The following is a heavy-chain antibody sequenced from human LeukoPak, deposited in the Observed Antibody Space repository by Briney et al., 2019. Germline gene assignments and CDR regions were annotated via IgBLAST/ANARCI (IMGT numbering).Heavy chain of an antibody. CDR2: ISGSGGST. D-gene: IGHD6-19*01. CDR3: AKDMNGSGWYFDY. J-gene: IGHJ4*02. Sequence: GGSLRLTCAASGFTFSSYGMSWVRQAPGKGLEWVSAISGSGGSTYYADSVKGRFTISRDNSKNTLYLQMNSLRAKDTAVYYCAKDMNGSGWYFDYWGQGTLVTVSS. CDR1: GFTFSSYG. V-gene: IGHV3-23*01.